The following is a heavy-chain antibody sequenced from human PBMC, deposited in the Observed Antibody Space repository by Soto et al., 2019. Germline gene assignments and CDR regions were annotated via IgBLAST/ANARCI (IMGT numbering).Heavy chain of an antibody. Sequence: QVQLQESGPGLVYPSGTLSLTCAVSGGSIISSNWWSCVRQPPGKGQEWIEAIYHCGSTNYNTSLKVRVTISGDKSKNQFSLKLSCVTAADTAVYYCARRGSWFDPWGQGALVTVSS. D-gene: IGHD3-10*01. V-gene: IGHV4-4*02. J-gene: IGHJ5*02. CDR3: ARRGSWFDP. CDR2: IYHCGST. CDR1: GGSIISSNW.